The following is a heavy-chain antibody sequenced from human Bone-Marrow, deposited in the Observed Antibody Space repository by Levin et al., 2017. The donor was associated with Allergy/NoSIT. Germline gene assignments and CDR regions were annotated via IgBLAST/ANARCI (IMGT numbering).Heavy chain of an antibody. Sequence: GESLKISCAASGFTFSSYAMSWVRQAPGKGLEWVSAISGSGGSTYYADSVKGRFTISRDNSKNTLYLQMNSLRAEDTAVYYCAKGSRITIFGVVIAHDAFDIWGQGTMVTVSS. CDR2: ISGSGGST. CDR1: GFTFSSYA. J-gene: IGHJ3*02. D-gene: IGHD3-3*01. CDR3: AKGSRITIFGVVIAHDAFDI. V-gene: IGHV3-23*01.